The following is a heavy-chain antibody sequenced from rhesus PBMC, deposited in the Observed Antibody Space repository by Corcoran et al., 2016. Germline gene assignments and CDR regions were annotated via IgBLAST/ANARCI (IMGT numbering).Heavy chain of an antibody. V-gene: IGHV3-184*01. Sequence: EVQLVESGGGLVQPGGSLRLSCAASGFTFSDSYMHWVRQAPGRGREWVGFIRRKAYGGTAEYAASVRGRFTSSRDDSKSIVYLQMNTLKIEDTAVYYCTRAAAAWGQGVLVTVSS. CDR3: TRAAAA. CDR1: GFTFSDSY. CDR2: IRRKAYGGTA. J-gene: IGHJ4*01. D-gene: IGHD6-31*01.